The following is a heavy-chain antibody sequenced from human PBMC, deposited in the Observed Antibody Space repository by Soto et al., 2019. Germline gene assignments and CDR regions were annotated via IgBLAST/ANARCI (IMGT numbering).Heavy chain of an antibody. CDR2: MHHTQGT. J-gene: IGHJ5*02. CDR3: ARVPFVGYFDWLDP. D-gene: IGHD3-9*01. V-gene: IGHV4-59*01. CDR1: GASISSYY. Sequence: SETLSLTCSVSGASISSYYWTWIRQPPGGGLEWIGYMHHTQGTNDNPSLRGRVHMSVDTSMNQFSLRLTSVTAADTAVYYCARVPFVGYFDWLDPWGHGTLVTVSS.